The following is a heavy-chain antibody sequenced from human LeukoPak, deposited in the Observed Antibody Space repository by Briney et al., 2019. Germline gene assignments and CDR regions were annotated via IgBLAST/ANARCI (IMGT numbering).Heavy chain of an antibody. CDR2: ISSSSDYI. CDR1: GFTFSSYS. Sequence: GGSLRLSCAASGFTFSSYSMNWVRQAPGKGLEWVSSISSSSDYIYYAGSVKGRFTISRDNAKNSLYLQMNSLRAEDTAVYYCARDLGIAAAAPWGQGTMVTVSS. J-gene: IGHJ3*01. D-gene: IGHD6-13*01. V-gene: IGHV3-21*01. CDR3: ARDLGIAAAAP.